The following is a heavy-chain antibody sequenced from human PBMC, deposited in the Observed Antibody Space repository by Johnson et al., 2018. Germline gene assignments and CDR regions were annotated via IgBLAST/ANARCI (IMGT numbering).Heavy chain of an antibody. CDR2: ISHSGTTI. Sequence: QLVESGGGLVKPGGSLRLSCAASGFTLSDYYMSWIRQAPGKGLEWGSYISHSGTTIYYLDSVKRRFTISRANSKNTLYLQMNSMRAGDTAVYYCAREVLHGMDVWGQGTPVTVSS. D-gene: IGHD2/OR15-2a*01. CDR1: GFTLSDYY. V-gene: IGHV3-11*04. J-gene: IGHJ6*02. CDR3: AREVLHGMDV.